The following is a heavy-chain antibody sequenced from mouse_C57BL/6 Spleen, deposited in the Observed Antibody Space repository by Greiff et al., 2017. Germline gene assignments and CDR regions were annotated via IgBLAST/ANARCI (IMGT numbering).Heavy chain of an antibody. J-gene: IGHJ1*03. CDR3: ARDSGYYGSSYWYFDV. V-gene: IGHV5-16*01. CDR2: INYDGSST. CDR1: GFSFSDYY. Sequence: EVQGVESEGGLVKPGSSMKLSCTASGFSFSDYYMAWVRQVTEKGLEWVANINYDGSSTYYLDYLKSSFIFSSDKAKNILYLQMSRLKSEDSATYYCARDSGYYGSSYWYFDVWGTGTTVTVSS. D-gene: IGHD1-1*01.